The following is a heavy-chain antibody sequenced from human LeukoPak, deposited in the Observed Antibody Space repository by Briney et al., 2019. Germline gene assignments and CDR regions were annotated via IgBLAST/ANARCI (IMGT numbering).Heavy chain of an antibody. CDR2: IYYSGST. J-gene: IGHJ4*02. D-gene: IGHD3-22*01. Sequence: PSETLSLTCTVSGGSISSSSYYWGWIRQPPGKGLEWIGSIYYSGSTYYNPSLKSRVTISVDTSKNQFSLKLSSVTAADTAVYYCARSDYDGSVRPSYFDYWGQGTLVTVSS. CDR3: ARSDYDGSVRPSYFDY. CDR1: GGSISSSSYY. V-gene: IGHV4-39*07.